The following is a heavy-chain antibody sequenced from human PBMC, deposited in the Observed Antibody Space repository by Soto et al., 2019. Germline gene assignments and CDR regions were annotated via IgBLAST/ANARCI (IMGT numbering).Heavy chain of an antibody. J-gene: IGHJ6*02. V-gene: IGHV1-69*02. Sequence: SVKVSCKASGGTFSSYTISWVRQAPGQGLEWMGRIIPILGIANYAQKFQGRVTITADKSTSTAYMELSSLRSEDTAVYYCARIAAAGHPAPLFWSLAVWGQGTTVTVSS. CDR1: GGTFSSYT. D-gene: IGHD6-13*01. CDR3: ARIAAAGHPAPLFWSLAV. CDR2: IIPILGIA.